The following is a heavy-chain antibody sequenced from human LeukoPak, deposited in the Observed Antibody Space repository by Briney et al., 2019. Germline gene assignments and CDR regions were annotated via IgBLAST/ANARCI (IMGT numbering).Heavy chain of an antibody. CDR2: IYSRGDT. J-gene: IGHJ6*03. Sequence: GGSLRLSCAASEFIVSINYMTWVRQAPGKGLEWVSLIYSRGDTKYADSVKGRFTISRDNSKNTLYLQMNSLRAEDTAVYYCARRYGDTRFYYYMDVWGKGTTVTVSS. V-gene: IGHV3-66*01. CDR1: EFIVSINY. D-gene: IGHD4-17*01. CDR3: ARRYGDTRFYYYMDV.